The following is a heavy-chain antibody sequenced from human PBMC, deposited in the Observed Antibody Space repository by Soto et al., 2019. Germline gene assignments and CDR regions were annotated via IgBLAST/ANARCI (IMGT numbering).Heavy chain of an antibody. Sequence: SETLSLTCTVSGGSISSSSYYWGWIRQPPGKGLEWIGSIYYSGSTYYNPSLKSRVTISVDTSKNQFSLKLSSVTAADTAVYYCARHHQFLEWLLWYWFDPWGQGTLVTVSS. CDR3: ARHHQFLEWLLWYWFDP. CDR1: GGSISSSSYY. D-gene: IGHD3-3*01. J-gene: IGHJ5*02. V-gene: IGHV4-39*01. CDR2: IYYSGST.